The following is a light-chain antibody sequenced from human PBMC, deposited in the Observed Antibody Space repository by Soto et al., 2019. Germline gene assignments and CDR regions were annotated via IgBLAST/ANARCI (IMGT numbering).Light chain of an antibody. J-gene: IGKJ1*01. V-gene: IGKV1-5*03. Sequence: DIQMPQSPSILSASVGDRVTITCRASQSISSWLAWYQQKPGKAPNLLIHKASHLESGVPSRFSGSGSGTELTLTISSLQPGDFATYYCQHYNTYPWTFGQGTKVDIK. CDR2: KAS. CDR3: QHYNTYPWT. CDR1: QSISSW.